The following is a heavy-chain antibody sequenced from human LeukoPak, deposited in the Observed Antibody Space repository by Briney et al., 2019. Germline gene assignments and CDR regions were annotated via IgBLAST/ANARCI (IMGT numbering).Heavy chain of an antibody. CDR1: GFTFSSYD. Sequence: PGGSLRLSCAASGFTFSSYDMHWVRQATGKGLEWVSAIGTADDTYYPGSVRGRFTISRENAKSSLYLQMNSLRAEDTAVYYCARETLDYAGIYGWYFDLWGRGTLVTVSS. CDR3: ARETLDYAGIYGWYFDL. D-gene: IGHD4-23*01. J-gene: IGHJ2*01. V-gene: IGHV3-13*04. CDR2: IGTADDT.